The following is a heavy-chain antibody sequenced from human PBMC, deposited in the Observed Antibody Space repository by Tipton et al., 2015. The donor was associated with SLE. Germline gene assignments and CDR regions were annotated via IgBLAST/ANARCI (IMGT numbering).Heavy chain of an antibody. CDR1: GFTFSSYA. Sequence: SLRLSCAASGFTFSSYAMSWVRQAPGKGLEWVSAISGSGGSTYYADSVKGRFTISRDNSKNTLYLQMNSLRAEDTAVYYCARDRDWNYYFDYWGQGTLATVSS. CDR2: ISGSGGST. D-gene: IGHD1-7*01. J-gene: IGHJ4*02. CDR3: ARDRDWNYYFDY. V-gene: IGHV3-23*01.